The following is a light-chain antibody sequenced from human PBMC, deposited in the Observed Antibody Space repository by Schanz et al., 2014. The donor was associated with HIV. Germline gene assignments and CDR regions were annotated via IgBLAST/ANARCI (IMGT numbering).Light chain of an antibody. CDR1: SGDIGPYDY. V-gene: IGLV2-14*03. J-gene: IGLJ1*01. CDR3: SSYADSNNDV. CDR2: DVT. Sequence: QSALTQPASMSGSPGQSITISCTGTSGDIGPYDYVSWYQQHPGQAPKLLIYDVTDRPSGISNRFSGSKSGYTASLTISGLQAEDEADYYCSSYADSNNDVFGTGTKLTVL.